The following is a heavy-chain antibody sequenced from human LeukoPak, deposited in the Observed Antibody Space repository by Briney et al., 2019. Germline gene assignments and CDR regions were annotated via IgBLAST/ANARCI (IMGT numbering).Heavy chain of an antibody. V-gene: IGHV3-30*02. J-gene: IGHJ4*02. CDR2: IRYDGSNK. CDR3: AKGYYFDILSGYSSLDS. CDR1: GFTFSSYG. Sequence: GGSLRLSCAASGFTFSSYGMHWVRQAPGKGLEWVAFIRYDGSNKYYADSVKGRFTISRDNSKNTLYLQMNSLRAEDTAVYYCAKGYYFDILSGYSSLDSWGQGTLVTVSS. D-gene: IGHD3-9*01.